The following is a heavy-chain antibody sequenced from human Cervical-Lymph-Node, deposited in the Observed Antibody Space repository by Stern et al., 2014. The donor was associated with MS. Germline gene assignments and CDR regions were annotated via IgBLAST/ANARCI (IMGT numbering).Heavy chain of an antibody. J-gene: IGHJ4*02. D-gene: IGHD3-22*01. CDR3: AREGHYYDSSGYYYDY. CDR1: EGTFSSYA. V-gene: IGHV1-69*01. CDR2: IIPIFGTA. Sequence: QVQLVQSGAEVKKPGSSVKVSCKASEGTFSSYAISWVRQAPGQGLEWMGGIIPIFGTANYAQKFQGRVTITADESTSTAYMELSSLRSEDTAVYYCAREGHYYDSSGYYYDYWGQGTLVTVSS.